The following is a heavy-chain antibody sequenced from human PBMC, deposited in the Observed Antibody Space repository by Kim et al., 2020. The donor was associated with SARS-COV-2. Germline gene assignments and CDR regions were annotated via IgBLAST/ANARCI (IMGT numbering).Heavy chain of an antibody. Sequence: GGSLRLSCAASGFSFSSYGMNWVRQAPGKGLERVSYISGSGATIYYTDSVKGRFTISRDNAKNSLYLQMNSLRDEDTAVYYCARDRGLSGSYYTRDYWG. CDR1: GFSFSSYG. CDR3: ARDRGLSGSYYTRDY. CDR2: ISGSGATI. D-gene: IGHD1-26*01. V-gene: IGHV3-48*02. J-gene: IGHJ4*01.